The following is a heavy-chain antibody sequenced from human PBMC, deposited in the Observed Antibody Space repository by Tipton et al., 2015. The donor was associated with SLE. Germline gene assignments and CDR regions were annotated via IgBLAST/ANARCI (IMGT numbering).Heavy chain of an antibody. V-gene: IGHV4-38-2*01. CDR3: ARGRLWEMATINNAFDI. D-gene: IGHD5-24*01. J-gene: IGHJ3*02. CDR1: GGSISSSYY. Sequence: TLSLTCAVSGGSISSSYYWSWIRQPPGKGLEWIGSIYHSGSTYYNPSLKSRVTISVDKSKNQFSLKMSSVTAADTAVYYCARGRLWEMATINNAFDIWGQGTMVSVSS. CDR2: IYHSGST.